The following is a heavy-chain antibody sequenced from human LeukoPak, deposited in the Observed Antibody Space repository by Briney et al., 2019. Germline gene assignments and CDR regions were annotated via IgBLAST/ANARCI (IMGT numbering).Heavy chain of an antibody. D-gene: IGHD3-22*01. Sequence: GGSLRLSCAASGFTFSSYGMHWVRQAPGKGLEWVAVISYDGSNKYYADSVKGRFTISRDNSKNTLYLQMNSLRAEDTAVYYCAKDKNTMIVVVRDIDYWGQGTLVTVSS. V-gene: IGHV3-30*18. CDR3: AKDKNTMIVVVRDIDY. CDR2: ISYDGSNK. CDR1: GFTFSSYG. J-gene: IGHJ4*02.